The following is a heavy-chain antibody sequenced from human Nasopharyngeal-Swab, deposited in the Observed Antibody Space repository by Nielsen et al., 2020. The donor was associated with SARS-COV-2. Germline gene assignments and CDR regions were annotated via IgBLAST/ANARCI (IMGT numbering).Heavy chain of an antibody. CDR2: IIPIFGTA. Sequence: SVKVSCKASGGTFSSYAISWVRQAPGQGLEWMGGIIPIFGTANYAQKFQGRVTITADESTSIAYMELSSLRSEDTAVYYCARVSCSSTSCTREFDYWGQGTLVTVSS. D-gene: IGHD2-2*01. CDR1: GGTFSSYA. J-gene: IGHJ4*02. CDR3: ARVSCSSTSCTREFDY. V-gene: IGHV1-69*13.